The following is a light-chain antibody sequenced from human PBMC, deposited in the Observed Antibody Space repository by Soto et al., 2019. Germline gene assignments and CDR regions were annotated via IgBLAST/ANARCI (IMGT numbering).Light chain of an antibody. J-gene: IGKJ4*01. Sequence: DIVLTQFPGTLSLSPGERATLSCRASQSLTRNYLAWYQQKVGQAPRLLIYGANTRAAGIPDRFSGSGSGTDFTLTISRLEPEDFAVYYCQQYTKSPLTFGGGTKVEFK. V-gene: IGKV3-20*01. CDR2: GAN. CDR1: QSLTRNY. CDR3: QQYTKSPLT.